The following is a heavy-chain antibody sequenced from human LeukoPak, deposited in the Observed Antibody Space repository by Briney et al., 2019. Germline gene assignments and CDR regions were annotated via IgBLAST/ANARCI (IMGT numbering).Heavy chain of an antibody. D-gene: IGHD3-10*01. Sequence: GASVKVSCKASGYTFTSYGISWVRQAPGQGLEWMGWISAYDGNTNYARKLQGRVTMTTDTSTSTAYMELRSLRSDDTAVYYCARDRGEWFGESQGLDYWGQGTLVTVSS. CDR2: ISAYDGNT. CDR1: GYTFTSYG. CDR3: ARDRGEWFGESQGLDY. J-gene: IGHJ4*02. V-gene: IGHV1-18*01.